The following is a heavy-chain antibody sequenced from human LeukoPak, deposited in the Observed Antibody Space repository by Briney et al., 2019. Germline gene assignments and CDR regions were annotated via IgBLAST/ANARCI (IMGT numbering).Heavy chain of an antibody. CDR3: ARDRGFGAVAGRDAFDI. CDR2: IYSGGST. V-gene: IGHV3-66*01. Sequence: GGSLRLSCAASGFTVSSNYMSWVRQAPGKGLEWVSVIYSGGSTYYADSVKGRFTISRDNSKNTLYLQMNSLRAEDTAVYYCARDRGFGAVAGRDAFDIWGQGTMVTVSS. D-gene: IGHD6-19*01. J-gene: IGHJ3*02. CDR1: GFTVSSNY.